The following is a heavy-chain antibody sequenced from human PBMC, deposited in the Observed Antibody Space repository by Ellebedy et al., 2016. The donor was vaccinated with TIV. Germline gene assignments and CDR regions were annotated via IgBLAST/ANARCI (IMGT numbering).Heavy chain of an antibody. CDR3: ARRTPSGSYNYFDY. J-gene: IGHJ4*02. V-gene: IGHV4-4*07. CDR1: GGSISSYY. Sequence: SETLSLXXTVSGGSISSYYWSWIRQPAGKGLEWIGRIYASGGTNYNPSLKSRVTVSLDTSKNQLSLKLSSVTAADTAVYYCARRTPSGSYNYFDYWGQGILVTVSS. CDR2: IYASGGT. D-gene: IGHD1-26*01.